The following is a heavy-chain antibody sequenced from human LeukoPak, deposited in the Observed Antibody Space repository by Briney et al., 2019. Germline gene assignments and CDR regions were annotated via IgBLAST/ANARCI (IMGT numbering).Heavy chain of an antibody. CDR2: IYYSGST. CDR1: GGSISSYY. CDR3: ARAGALHPGAFDI. J-gene: IGHJ3*02. Sequence: PSETLSLTCTDSGGSISSYYWSWIRQPPGKGLEWIGYIYYSGSTNYNPSLKSRVTMSVDTSKNQFSLKLSSVTAADTAVYYRARAGALHPGAFDIWGQGTMVTVSS. V-gene: IGHV4-59*12. D-gene: IGHD3-10*01.